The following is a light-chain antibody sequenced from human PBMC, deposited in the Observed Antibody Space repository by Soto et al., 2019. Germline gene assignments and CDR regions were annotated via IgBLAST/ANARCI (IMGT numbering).Light chain of an antibody. CDR1: QDIINY. CDR2: DAS. CDR3: QQYDNLPLT. V-gene: IGKV1-33*01. Sequence: DIQMTQSPCSLSASVGDRVTITCQASQDIINYLNWYQQKPGKAPKLLIYDASNLETGVPSRFSGSGSGTDFTFTISSLQPEDIATYYCQQYDNLPLTFGGGTKVDIK. J-gene: IGKJ4*01.